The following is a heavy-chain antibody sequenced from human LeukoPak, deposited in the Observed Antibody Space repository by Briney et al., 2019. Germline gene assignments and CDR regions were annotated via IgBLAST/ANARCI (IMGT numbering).Heavy chain of an antibody. CDR2: INPNSGVT. CDR3: ARDKSGYGGDY. D-gene: IGHD5-12*01. Sequence: ASVKGSCKASGYTFTGYYMHWVRQAPGQGLEWMGWINPNSGVTKYAQKFQGRVTMTRDTSISTAYMELSSLRSDDTAVYYCARDKSGYGGDYWGQGTLVTVSS. V-gene: IGHV1-2*02. CDR1: GYTFTGYY. J-gene: IGHJ4*02.